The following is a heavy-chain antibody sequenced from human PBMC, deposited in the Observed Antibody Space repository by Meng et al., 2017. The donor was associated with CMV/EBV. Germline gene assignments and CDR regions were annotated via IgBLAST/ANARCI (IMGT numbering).Heavy chain of an antibody. J-gene: IGHJ5*02. V-gene: IGHV4-59*12. CDR2: IYYSGST. CDR3: ARDRKGIAVAPPYFDP. CDR1: GGSISSYY. D-gene: IGHD6-19*01. Sequence: SETLSLTCTVSGGSISSYYWSWIRQPPGKGLEWIGYIYYSGSTYYNPSLKSRVTISVDTSKNQFSLKLSSVTAADTAVYYCARDRKGIAVAPPYFDPWGQGTLVTVSS.